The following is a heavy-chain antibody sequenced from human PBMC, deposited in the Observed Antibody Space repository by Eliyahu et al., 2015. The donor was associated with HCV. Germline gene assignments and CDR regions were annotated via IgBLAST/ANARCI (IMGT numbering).Heavy chain of an antibody. V-gene: IGHV4-38-2*01. J-gene: IGHJ4*02. CDR2: VYPSGFT. CDR1: GLSIKSENY. Sequence: QVQLQVSGPGLVQPSGTLSLTCGVSGLSIKSENYWAWIRQPPGKGPEWIGSVYPSGFTFYHQSLKSRLTPSISTSENQFSVRLNSVTAADTAVYYCARHISGYTNGLDYWSQGSLVTVSS. D-gene: IGHD5-18*01. CDR3: ARHISGYTNGLDY.